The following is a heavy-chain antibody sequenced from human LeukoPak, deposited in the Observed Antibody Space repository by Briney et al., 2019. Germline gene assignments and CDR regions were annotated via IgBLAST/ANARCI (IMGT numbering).Heavy chain of an antibody. J-gene: IGHJ2*01. CDR2: ISDTGGST. CDR3: AKSSGTYPWYFDL. Sequence: GGSLRLSCADSGFTFSNYAMSWVRQAPGKGLEWASSISDTGGSTYYADSVKGRFTISRDNSKNTLYLQMNSLRAEDTAEYFCAKSSGTYPWYFDLWGRGTLVTVSS. D-gene: IGHD1-26*01. CDR1: GFTFSNYA. V-gene: IGHV3-23*01.